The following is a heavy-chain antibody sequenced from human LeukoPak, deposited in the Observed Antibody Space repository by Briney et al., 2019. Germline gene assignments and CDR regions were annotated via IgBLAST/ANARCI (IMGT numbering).Heavy chain of an antibody. D-gene: IGHD3-22*01. CDR1: GGSISSYY. Sequence: SSETLSLTCTVSGGSISSYYWSWIRQPAGKGLEWIGRIYTSGSTNYNPSLKSRVTMSVDTSKNQFSLKLSSVTAADTAVYYCARVSDSSGYYGSDAFDIWGQGTMVTVSS. CDR3: ARVSDSSGYYGSDAFDI. J-gene: IGHJ3*02. V-gene: IGHV4-4*07. CDR2: IYTSGST.